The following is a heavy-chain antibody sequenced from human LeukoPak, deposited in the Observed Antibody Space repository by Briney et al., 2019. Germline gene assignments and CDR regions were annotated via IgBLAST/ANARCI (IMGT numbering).Heavy chain of an antibody. Sequence: GASVKVSCKASGYTFTGYYMHWVRQAPGQGLEWMGWINTNGGTNYAQKFRGRVTMSRDTSTVTAYMELHGLTKDDTGVYYCAARGRNSGYGYWGQGTLVTVSS. CDR3: AARGRNSGYGY. V-gene: IGHV1-2*02. J-gene: IGHJ4*02. CDR2: INTNGGT. D-gene: IGHD5-12*01. CDR1: GYTFTGYY.